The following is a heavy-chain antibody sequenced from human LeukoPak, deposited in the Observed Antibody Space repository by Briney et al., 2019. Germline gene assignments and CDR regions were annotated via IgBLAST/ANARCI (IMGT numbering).Heavy chain of an antibody. V-gene: IGHV4-39*01. CDR1: GGSISGSSYY. CDR2: IYYSGST. Sequence: SETLSLTCTVSGGSISGSSYYWGWIRQPPGKGLEWIGSIYYSGSTYYNPSLKSRVTISVDTSKNQFSLKLSSVTAADTAVYYCARPYSSSWYWFDPWGQGTLVTVSS. CDR3: ARPYSSSWYWFDP. D-gene: IGHD6-13*01. J-gene: IGHJ5*02.